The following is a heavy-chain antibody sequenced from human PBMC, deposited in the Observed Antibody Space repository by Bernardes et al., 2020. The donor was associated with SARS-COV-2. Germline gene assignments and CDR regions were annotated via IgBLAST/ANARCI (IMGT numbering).Heavy chain of an antibody. V-gene: IGHV3-64*01. J-gene: IGHJ3*02. CDR2: ISSSWRRT. Sequence: GSLRLPCAASGFTFSTYTMHWVRQAPGKGLEYVSSISSSWRRTEYASPGKGRFTISRDNSNNTLILQMGSLIAEDMAIYYCSNNYDSIGYYGQSLYLVAFDIWGQGTMVTVSS. CDR1: GFTFSTYT. CDR3: SNNYDSIGYYGQSLYLVAFDI. D-gene: IGHD3-22*01.